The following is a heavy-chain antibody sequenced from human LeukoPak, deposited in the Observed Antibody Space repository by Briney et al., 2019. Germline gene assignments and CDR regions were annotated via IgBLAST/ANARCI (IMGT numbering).Heavy chain of an antibody. CDR1: GFTFGTYT. J-gene: IGHJ4*02. D-gene: IGHD2-15*01. CDR3: ARDLKGHYCSGGSCYRPYYFDY. CDR2: ISSSSSYI. Sequence: PGGSLRVSCVASGFTFGTYTMNWVRQAPGKGLEWVSSISSSSSYIYYADSVRGRFTISRDNAKNSLYLQMSSLRVEDTAVYYCARDLKGHYCSGGSCYRPYYFDYWGQGTLVTVSS. V-gene: IGHV3-21*01.